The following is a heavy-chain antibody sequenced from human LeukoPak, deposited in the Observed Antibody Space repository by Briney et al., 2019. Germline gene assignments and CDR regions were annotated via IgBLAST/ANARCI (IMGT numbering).Heavy chain of an antibody. J-gene: IGHJ4*02. CDR3: ARHQYYYDTRAYYIDY. V-gene: IGHV5-51*01. D-gene: IGHD3-22*01. CDR2: IYPSGSET. CDR1: GYIVSSYW. Sequence: GKSLRISCKGSGYIVSSYWIGWARQMPGKGLEWMGSIYPSGSETRCRPASQGQVTISAEKSISIAYVQWNSLRASETAMSYCARHQYYYDTRAYYIDYWGQGTLVTVSS.